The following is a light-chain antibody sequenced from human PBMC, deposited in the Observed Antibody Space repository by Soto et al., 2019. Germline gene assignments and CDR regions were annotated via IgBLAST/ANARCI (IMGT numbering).Light chain of an antibody. V-gene: IGLV2-8*01. CDR3: SSFAGNNNVV. CDR1: SSDVGGYNY. Sequence: QSALTQPPSASGSPGQSVTISCTGTSSDVGGYNYVSWYQQHPGKAPKLMISEVSKRPSGVPDRYSGFKSGNTAALTVSGLQAEDEADYYCSSFAGNNNVVFGGGTELTVL. CDR2: EVS. J-gene: IGLJ2*01.